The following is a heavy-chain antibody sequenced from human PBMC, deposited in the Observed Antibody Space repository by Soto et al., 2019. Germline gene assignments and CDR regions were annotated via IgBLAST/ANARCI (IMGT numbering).Heavy chain of an antibody. CDR3: ATEDWNDRNGMGV. V-gene: IGHV3-33*01. CDR1: GVNFSAYG. Sequence: QVQLGESGGGVVQPGRSLRLSCAASGVNFSAYGMHWVRQAPGEGLEWVAVIGNDGSEKYYAESVKGRFTISRDNSKNTLYLQMNSLRAEDTAVYYCATEDWNDRNGMGVWGQGTTVTVSS. J-gene: IGHJ6*02. CDR2: IGNDGSEK. D-gene: IGHD1-1*01.